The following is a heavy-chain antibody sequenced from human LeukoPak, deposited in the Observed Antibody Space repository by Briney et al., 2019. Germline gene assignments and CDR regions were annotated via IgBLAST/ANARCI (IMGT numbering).Heavy chain of an antibody. J-gene: IGHJ4*02. CDR1: GGSISSSSYY. CDR3: ARLPSSSGWGFDY. D-gene: IGHD6-19*01. V-gene: IGHV4-39*01. Sequence: SETLSLTCTVSGGSISSSSYYWGWIRQPPGQGLEWIGSIYYSGSTYYNPSLKSRVTISVDTSKNQFSLKLSSVTAADTAVYYCARLPSSSGWGFDYWGQGTLVTVSS. CDR2: IYYSGST.